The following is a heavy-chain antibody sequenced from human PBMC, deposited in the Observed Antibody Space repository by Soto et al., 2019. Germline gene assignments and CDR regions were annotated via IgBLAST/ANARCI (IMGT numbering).Heavy chain of an antibody. V-gene: IGHV4-4*07. CDR1: GDSMSKYY. CDR3: ARTVGAAYYFDF. D-gene: IGHD3-16*01. Sequence: QVQLQESGPGLVKPSETLSLTCNVSGDSMSKYYWSWVRQPVGKGLEWIGRIWTSGSTNYNPSLKSRVTMSIDTSNKHFSLDLKSVTAADTAVYYCARTVGAAYYFDFWGQGVLVTVSS. J-gene: IGHJ4*02. CDR2: IWTSGST.